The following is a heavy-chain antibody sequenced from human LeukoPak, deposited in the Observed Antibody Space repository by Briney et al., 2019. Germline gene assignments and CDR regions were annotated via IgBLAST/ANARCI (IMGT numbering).Heavy chain of an antibody. CDR2: ISGSGGST. V-gene: IGHV3-23*01. D-gene: IGHD2-21*02. CDR1: GFTFSSYA. CDR3: AKDGSGDSDNY. Sequence: SGGSLRLSCAASGFTFSSYAMSWVRQAPGKGLEWVSAISGSGGSTYYADSVKGRFTISRDNSKNTLYLQVNSLRAEDTAVYYCAKDGSGDSDNYWGQGTLVTVSS. J-gene: IGHJ4*02.